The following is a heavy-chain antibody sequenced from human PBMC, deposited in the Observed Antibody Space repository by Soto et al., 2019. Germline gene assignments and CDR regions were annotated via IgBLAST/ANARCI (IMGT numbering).Heavy chain of an antibody. Sequence: SETLSLTCTVSGGSIGSSSYYWGWIRQPPGKGLEWIGSIYYSGSTYYNPSLKSRVTISVDTSKNQFSLKLSSVTAADTAVYYCARVEVREVVTYWGQGTLVTVSS. CDR2: IYYSGST. J-gene: IGHJ4*02. CDR3: ARVEVREVVTY. CDR1: GGSIGSSSYY. D-gene: IGHD2-21*02. V-gene: IGHV4-39*01.